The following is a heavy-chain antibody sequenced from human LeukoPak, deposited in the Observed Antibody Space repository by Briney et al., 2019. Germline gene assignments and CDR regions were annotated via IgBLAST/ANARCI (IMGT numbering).Heavy chain of an antibody. Sequence: GGSLRLSCAASGFTFSDYAMTWVRQAPGKGLEWVSSISAGGTNTYRSASATGRFTISRDNSENTLYLQMNNLRAEDTAIYYCAKDSGAAAGFYLASWGQGTLVTVSS. CDR3: AKDSGAAAGFYLAS. CDR2: ISAGGTNT. D-gene: IGHD2/OR15-2a*01. CDR1: GFTFSDYA. V-gene: IGHV3-23*01. J-gene: IGHJ4*02.